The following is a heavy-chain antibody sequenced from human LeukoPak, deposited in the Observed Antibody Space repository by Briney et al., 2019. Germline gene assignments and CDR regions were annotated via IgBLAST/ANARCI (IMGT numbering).Heavy chain of an antibody. D-gene: IGHD4/OR15-4a*01. J-gene: IGHJ4*02. CDR1: GFTFSGYT. CDR3: ARDPGAFPYFFDC. CDR2: ISNDGSDK. V-gene: IGHV3-30*04. Sequence: PGGSLRLSCAASGFTFSGYTLHWVRQAPGSGLEWLAVISNDGSDKSYADSVKGRFTISRDNSKNTLYMEMNSLKAQDTAIYYCARDPGAFPYFFDCWGQGTLVTVSS.